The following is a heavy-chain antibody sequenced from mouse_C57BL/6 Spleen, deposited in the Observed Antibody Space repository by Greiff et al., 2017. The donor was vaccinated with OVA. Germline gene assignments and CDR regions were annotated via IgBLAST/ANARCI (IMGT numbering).Heavy chain of an antibody. V-gene: IGHV6-3*01. CDR1: GFTFSNYW. CDR3: TDSSNWGVFDY. CDR2: IRLKSDNYAT. Sequence: EVKVEESGGGLVQPGGSMKLSCVASGFTFSNYWMNWVRQSPEKGLEWVAQIRLKSDNYATPYAESVKGRFPISRDDSKSSAYLQMNNLRAEDTGIYCCTDSSNWGVFDYWGQGTTLTVSS. D-gene: IGHD4-1*01. J-gene: IGHJ2*01.